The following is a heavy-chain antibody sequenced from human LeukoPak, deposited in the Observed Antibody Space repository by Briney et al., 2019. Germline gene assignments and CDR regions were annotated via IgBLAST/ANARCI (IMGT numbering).Heavy chain of an antibody. CDR1: GYTFTSYG. CDR3: ARAPAVGSGSYYERFPYDY. D-gene: IGHD3-10*01. CDR2: ISAYNGIT. J-gene: IGHJ4*02. V-gene: IGHV1-18*01. Sequence: GASVKVSCKASGYTFTSYGISWVRQAPGQGLEWMGWISAYNGITNYAQKLQGRVTMTTDTSTSTAYMELRSLRSGDTAVYYCARAPAVGSGSYYERFPYDYWGQGTLVTVSS.